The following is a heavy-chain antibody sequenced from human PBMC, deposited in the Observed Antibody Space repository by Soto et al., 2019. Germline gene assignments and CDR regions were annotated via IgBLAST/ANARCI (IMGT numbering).Heavy chain of an antibody. CDR3: VSGEGGCATS. V-gene: IGHV3-74*01. J-gene: IGHJ5*02. D-gene: IGHD6-19*01. CDR1: GFTFSSYW. CDR2: INSYRSST. Sequence: EVQLMESGVGLVQPAGSLRLSCAASGFTFSSYWMHWVRQAPGKRLVWVSRINSYRSSTIYADSVKGRFTNARDTAKHTLNLQMTSPAADETAVYYCVSGEGGCATSWGQGTLGTGSA.